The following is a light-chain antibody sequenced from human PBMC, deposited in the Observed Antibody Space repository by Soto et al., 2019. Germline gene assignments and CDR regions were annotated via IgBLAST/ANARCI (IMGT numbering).Light chain of an antibody. J-gene: IGKJ4*01. Sequence: EIVMTQSPATLSVSPGERATLSCRASQSVSSNLAWYQQKPGQAPRLLIYGASTRATGIPARFSGSGSGTEFTLTISSLQSEDFAVYYCXXYXXWPPALTXXGGTKVEIK. CDR1: QSVSSN. CDR2: GAS. V-gene: IGKV3-15*01. CDR3: XXYXXWPPALT.